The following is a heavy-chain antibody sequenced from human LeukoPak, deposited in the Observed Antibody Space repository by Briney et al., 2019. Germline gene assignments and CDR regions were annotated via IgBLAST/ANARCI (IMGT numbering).Heavy chain of an antibody. J-gene: IGHJ4*02. Sequence: SQTLSLTCTVSGGSISSGGYYWSWIRQPPGKGLEWIGYIYHSGSTYYNPSLKSRVTISVDRSKNQFSLKLSSVTAADTAVYYCARVNPMIRGVIILGYFDYWGQGTLVTVSS. D-gene: IGHD3-10*01. V-gene: IGHV4-30-2*01. CDR2: IYHSGST. CDR1: GGSISSGGYY. CDR3: ARVNPMIRGVIILGYFDY.